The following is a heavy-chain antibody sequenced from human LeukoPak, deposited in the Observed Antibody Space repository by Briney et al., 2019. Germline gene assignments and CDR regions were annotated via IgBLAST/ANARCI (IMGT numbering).Heavy chain of an antibody. CDR1: GFTFSSYA. Sequence: PGGSLRLSCAASGFTFSSYAMSWVRQAPGKGLEWVSAISGSGGSTYYADSVKGRFTISRDNSKNTLYLQMNSLRAEDTAVYYCAYFNYHDSSGYYYVRVPLDYWGQGTLVTVSS. D-gene: IGHD3-22*01. J-gene: IGHJ4*02. CDR3: AYFNYHDSSGYYYVRVPLDY. V-gene: IGHV3-23*01. CDR2: ISGSGGST.